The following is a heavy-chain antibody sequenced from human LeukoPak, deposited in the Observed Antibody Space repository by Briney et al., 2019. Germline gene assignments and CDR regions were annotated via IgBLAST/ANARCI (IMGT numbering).Heavy chain of an antibody. CDR2: IKQDGSEK. D-gene: IGHD3-9*01. J-gene: IGHJ4*02. V-gene: IGHV3-7*05. CDR3: ARNDILTGYPNDY. Sequence: GGSLRLSCAASGFTFSSYWMSWVRQAPGQGLEWVANIKQDGSEKYYVDSVKGRFTISRDNAKNSLYLQMNSLRAEDTAVYYCARNDILTGYPNDYWGQGTLVTVSS. CDR1: GFTFSSYW.